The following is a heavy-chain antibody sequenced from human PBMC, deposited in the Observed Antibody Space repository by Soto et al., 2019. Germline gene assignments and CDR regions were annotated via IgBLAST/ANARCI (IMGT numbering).Heavy chain of an antibody. J-gene: IGHJ4*02. Sequence: GGSLRLSCAASGFTFSSYEMNWARQAPGKGLEWVSYISSSGSTIYYADSVKGRFTISRDNAKNSLYLQMNSLRAEDTAVYYCAKTFSPVTTSVFDYWGQGTLVTVSS. CDR1: GFTFSSYE. CDR2: ISSSGSTI. D-gene: IGHD4-17*01. CDR3: AKTFSPVTTSVFDY. V-gene: IGHV3-48*03.